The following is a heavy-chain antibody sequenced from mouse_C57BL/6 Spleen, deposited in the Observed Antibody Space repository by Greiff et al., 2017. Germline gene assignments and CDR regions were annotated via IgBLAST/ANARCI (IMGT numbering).Heavy chain of an antibody. CDR2: IHPNSGST. CDR1: GYTFTSYW. J-gene: IGHJ1*03. Sequence: QVQLQQPGAELVKPGASVKLSCKASGYTFTSYWMHWVKQRPGQGLEWIGMIHPNSGSTNYNEKFKSKATLTVDKSSSTAYMQLSSLTSEDSAVYYCAREGNYYGSSYRYFDVWGTGTTVTVSS. CDR3: AREGNYYGSSYRYFDV. D-gene: IGHD1-1*01. V-gene: IGHV1-64*01.